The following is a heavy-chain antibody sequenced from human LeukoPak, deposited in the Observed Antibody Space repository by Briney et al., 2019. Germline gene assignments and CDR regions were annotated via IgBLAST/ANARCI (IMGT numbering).Heavy chain of an antibody. V-gene: IGHV1-18*01. J-gene: IGHJ3*02. CDR3: ARAGIVPAAPVSFDI. CDR1: GYTFTSCG. D-gene: IGHD2-2*01. CDR2: ISAYNGNT. Sequence: GASVKVSFKASGYTFTSCGISWVRHAPGQGLEWMGWISAYNGNTNYAQKLQGRVTMTTDTSTSTAYMELRSLRSDDTAVYYCARAGIVPAAPVSFDIWGQGTMVTVSS.